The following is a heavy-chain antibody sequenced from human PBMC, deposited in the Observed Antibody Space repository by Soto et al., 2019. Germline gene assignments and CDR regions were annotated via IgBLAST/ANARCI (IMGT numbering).Heavy chain of an antibody. D-gene: IGHD6-6*01. Sequence: SVKVSCKASGGTFSSYAISWVRQAPGQGLEWMGGIIPIFGTANYAQKFQGRVTITADESTSTAYMELSSLRSEDTAVYYCARDDRSSSPAGDYYYYGMDVWGQGTTVTVSS. CDR2: IIPIFGTA. CDR3: ARDDRSSSPAGDYYYYGMDV. J-gene: IGHJ6*02. V-gene: IGHV1-69*13. CDR1: GGTFSSYA.